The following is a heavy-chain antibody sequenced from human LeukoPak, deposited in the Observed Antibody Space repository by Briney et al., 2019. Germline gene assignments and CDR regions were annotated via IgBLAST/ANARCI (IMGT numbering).Heavy chain of an antibody. J-gene: IGHJ4*02. V-gene: IGHV3-11*01. CDR3: ARDLDLPYGSGSYAH. CDR2: TSSSGSSI. CDR1: GFTFSDYF. Sequence: PGGSPRLSCAASGFTFSDYFMSWIRPPPRKALEWVSYTSSSGSSIYYADSVEGRFTISRHNAKTSLYLQMNSLRAEDTAVYYCARDLDLPYGSGSYAHWGQGTLVTVSS. D-gene: IGHD3-10*01.